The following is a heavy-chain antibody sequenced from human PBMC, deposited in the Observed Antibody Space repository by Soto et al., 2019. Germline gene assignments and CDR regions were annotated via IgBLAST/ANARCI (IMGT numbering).Heavy chain of an antibody. CDR2: ISAYNGNT. V-gene: IGHV1-18*04. CDR3: ASLQKSSRSSWYSHLPPDAFDI. Sequence: ASVKVSCKASGYTFTSYGISWVRQAPGQGLEWMGWISAYNGNTNYAQKLQGRVTMTTDTSTSTAYMELRSLRSDDTAVYYCASLQKSSRSSWYSHLPPDAFDIWGQGSTFTVSS. CDR1: GYTFTSYG. J-gene: IGHJ3*02. D-gene: IGHD6-13*01.